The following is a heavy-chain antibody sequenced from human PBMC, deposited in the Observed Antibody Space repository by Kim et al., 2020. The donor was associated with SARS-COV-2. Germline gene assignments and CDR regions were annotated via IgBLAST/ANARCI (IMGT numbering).Heavy chain of an antibody. V-gene: IGHV4-31*03. CDR3: VRGRRDGYNYFDY. D-gene: IGHD5-12*01. Sequence: SETLSLTCTVSGASISSGGYYWSWIRQHQGKGLEWIAYIDYSGSIDDNPSVKSRLIISLDKSKNQISLKLSSVTAADTAVYYCVRGRRDGYNYFDYWGQGTLVTVSS. CDR2: IDYSGSI. CDR1: GASISSGGYY. J-gene: IGHJ4*02.